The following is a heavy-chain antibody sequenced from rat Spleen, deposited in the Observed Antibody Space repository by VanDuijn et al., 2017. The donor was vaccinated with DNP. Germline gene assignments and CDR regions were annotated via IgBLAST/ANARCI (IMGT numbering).Heavy chain of an antibody. CDR2: ISYSGST. CDR1: GYSITNNY. V-gene: IGHV3-1*01. CDR3: ARWTSAFDY. J-gene: IGHJ2*01. Sequence: EVQLQESGPGLVKPSQSLSLTCSVTGYSITNNYWGWIRKFPGNKMEWMGYISYSGSTSYNPSLKRRISITRDTSKNQFFLQLNSVTTEDTATYYCARWTSAFDYWGQGVMVTVSS.